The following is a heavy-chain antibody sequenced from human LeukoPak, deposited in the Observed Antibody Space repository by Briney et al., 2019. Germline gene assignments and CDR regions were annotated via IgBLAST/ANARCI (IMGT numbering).Heavy chain of an antibody. CDR2: IYSGGST. J-gene: IGHJ4*02. Sequence: PGGSLRLSCAASGFTFSDYYMSWVRQAPGKGLEWVSVIYSGGSTYFADSVKGRFTISRDNSKNTLYLQMNSLRAEDTAVYYCARVKQLLLDYWGQGTLVTVSS. CDR3: ARVKQLLLDY. V-gene: IGHV3-66*01. CDR1: GFTFSDYY. D-gene: IGHD6-13*01.